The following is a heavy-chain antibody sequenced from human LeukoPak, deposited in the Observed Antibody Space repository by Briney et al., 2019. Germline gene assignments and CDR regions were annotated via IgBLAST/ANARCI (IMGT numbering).Heavy chain of an antibody. CDR1: GFTFSSYR. D-gene: IGHD1-1*01. Sequence: GGSLRLSCAAPGFTFSSYRMSSVRQAPGKGQEWVANIKQDGSEKYYVDSVKGRFTISRDNAKNSLYLQMNSLRAEDTAVYYCARDLGWNDDYYYYGMDVWGKGTTVTVSS. J-gene: IGHJ6*04. CDR2: IKQDGSEK. CDR3: ARDLGWNDDYYYYGMDV. V-gene: IGHV3-7*03.